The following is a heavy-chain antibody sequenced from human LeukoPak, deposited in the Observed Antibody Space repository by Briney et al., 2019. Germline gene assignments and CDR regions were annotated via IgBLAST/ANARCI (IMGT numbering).Heavy chain of an antibody. Sequence: SETLSLTCAVYGGSFCGYYWSWIRQPPGKGLEWIGEINHSGSTNYNPSLKSRVTISVDTSKNQFSLKLSSVTAADTAVYYCARGDRIIAAAPLAEYFQHWGQGTLVTVSS. CDR3: ARGDRIIAAAPLAEYFQH. D-gene: IGHD6-13*01. V-gene: IGHV4-34*01. J-gene: IGHJ1*01. CDR1: GGSFCGYY. CDR2: INHSGST.